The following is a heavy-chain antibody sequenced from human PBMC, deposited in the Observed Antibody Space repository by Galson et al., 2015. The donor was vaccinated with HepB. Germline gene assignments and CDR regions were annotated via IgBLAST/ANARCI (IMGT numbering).Heavy chain of an antibody. D-gene: IGHD3-3*01. CDR3: AREVRFLAGQYYYYMDV. J-gene: IGHJ6*03. CDR2: IWYDGSNI. V-gene: IGHV3-33*01. CDR1: GFSFSSYG. Sequence: SLRLSCAASGFSFSSYGMHWVRQAPGKGLEWVAVIWYDGSNIYYGESVKGRFSISRDNSKNTLYLYMNSLRVEDTAVYYCAREVRFLAGQYYYYMDVWGKGTTVTVSS.